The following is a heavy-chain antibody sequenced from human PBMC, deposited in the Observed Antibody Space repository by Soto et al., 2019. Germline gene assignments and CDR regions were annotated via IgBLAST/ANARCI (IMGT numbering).Heavy chain of an antibody. CDR2: ISSSSSYI. CDR3: GLASRSWSPDAFDI. J-gene: IGHJ3*02. D-gene: IGHD6-13*01. Sequence: GGSLRLSCAASGFTFSSYSMNWVRQAPGKGLEWVSSISSSSSYIYYANSVKGRYTISRDNAKNSLYLQMNSLRAEDLAVYYCGLASRSWSPDAFDIWGQGTMVTVSS. CDR1: GFTFSSYS. V-gene: IGHV3-21*01.